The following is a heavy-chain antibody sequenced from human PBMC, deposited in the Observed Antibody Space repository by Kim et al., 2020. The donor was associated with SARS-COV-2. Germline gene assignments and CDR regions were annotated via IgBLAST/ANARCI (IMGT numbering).Heavy chain of an antibody. CDR3: ARDSSIAALRHYYYGMDV. V-gene: IGHV1-18*01. D-gene: IGHD6-6*01. CDR2: ISAYNGNT. CDR1: GYTFTSYG. J-gene: IGHJ6*02. Sequence: ASVKVSCKASGYTFTSYGISWVRQAPGQGLEWMGWISAYNGNTNYAQKLQGRVTMTTDTSTSTAYMELRSLRSDDTAVYYCARDSSIAALRHYYYGMDVWGQGTTVTVSS.